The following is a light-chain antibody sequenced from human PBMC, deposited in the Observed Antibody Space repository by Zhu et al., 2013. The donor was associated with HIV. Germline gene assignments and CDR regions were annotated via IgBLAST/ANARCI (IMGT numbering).Light chain of an antibody. V-gene: IGKV3-20*01. Sequence: EIVLTQSPGTLSLSPGERATLSCRASQSVRGDFLAWHQQKPGQAPRLLIYGATTMAPDIPDRFIGGGSGTDFTLTITRLEPEDFAVYYCQQYGDSGYRYSFGQGTKLEIK. CDR1: QSVRGDF. CDR2: GAT. J-gene: IGKJ2*01. CDR3: QQYGDSGYRYS.